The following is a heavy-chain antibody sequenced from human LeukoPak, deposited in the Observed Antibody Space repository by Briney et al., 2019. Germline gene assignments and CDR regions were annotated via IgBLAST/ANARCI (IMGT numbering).Heavy chain of an antibody. J-gene: IGHJ5*02. CDR2: IRSKAYGGTT. CDR1: GFTFGDYA. V-gene: IGHV3-49*04. CDR3: TRNQYYDILTGYYGLGWFDP. D-gene: IGHD3-9*01. Sequence: GGSLRLSCTASGFTFGDYAMSWVRQAPGKGLEWVGFIRSKAYGGTTEYAASVKGRFTISRDDSKSIAYLQMNSLKTEGTAVYYCTRNQYYDILTGYYGLGWFDPWGQGTLVTVSS.